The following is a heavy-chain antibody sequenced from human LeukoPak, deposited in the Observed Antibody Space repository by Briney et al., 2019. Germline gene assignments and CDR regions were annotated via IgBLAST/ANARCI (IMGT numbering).Heavy chain of an antibody. CDR2: INPNSGGT. V-gene: IGHV1-2*04. CDR1: GYTFTGYY. Sequence: ASVTVSCKASGYTFTGYYMHWVRQAPGQGLEWMGWINPNSGGTNYAQKFQGWVTMTRDTSISTAYMELSRLRSDDTAVYYCARQGYSSSWYEYYFDYWGQGTLVTVSS. D-gene: IGHD6-13*01. J-gene: IGHJ4*02. CDR3: ARQGYSSSWYEYYFDY.